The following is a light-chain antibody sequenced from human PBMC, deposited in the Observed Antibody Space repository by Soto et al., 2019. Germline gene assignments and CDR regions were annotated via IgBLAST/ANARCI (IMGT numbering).Light chain of an antibody. V-gene: IGLV2-14*03. Sequence: QSALTQPASVSGSPGQSITISCTGTSSDVGAYNHVSWYQQHPGKVPKVMIYEVNNRPSGVSNRFSASKSGHTASLTISGLQAEDEATYYCSSFTSGGTWVFGGGTKLTVL. CDR3: SSFTSGGTWV. J-gene: IGLJ3*02. CDR2: EVN. CDR1: SSDVGAYNH.